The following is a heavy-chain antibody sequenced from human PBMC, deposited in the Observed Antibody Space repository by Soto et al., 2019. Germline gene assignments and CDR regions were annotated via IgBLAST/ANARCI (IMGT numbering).Heavy chain of an antibody. CDR2: MRSKAYGGTT. J-gene: IGHJ3*02. CDR3: TIDTGPFDI. CDR1: GFTFGDNS. D-gene: IGHD4-17*01. Sequence: GGSLRLSCTASGFTFGDNSVSWVRQAPGKGLEWVGLMRSKAYGGTTQYAASVKVIFIISRDDSKSIAYLQMDSLKTEDTAVYYCTIDTGPFDIWGQGTMVTVSS. V-gene: IGHV3-49*04.